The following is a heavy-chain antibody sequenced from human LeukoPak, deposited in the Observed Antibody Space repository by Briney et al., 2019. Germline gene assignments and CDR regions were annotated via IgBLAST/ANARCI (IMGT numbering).Heavy chain of an antibody. D-gene: IGHD2-15*01. CDR2: ISAYNGNT. Sequence: ASVEVSCKASGYTFTIYGISWVRQAPGQGLEWMGWISAYNGNTNYAQKLQGRVTMTTDTSTSTAYMELRSLRSDDTAVYYCAREGSDCSGGSCYSVYYFDYWGQGTLVTVSS. CDR1: GYTFTIYG. V-gene: IGHV1-18*01. J-gene: IGHJ4*02. CDR3: AREGSDCSGGSCYSVYYFDY.